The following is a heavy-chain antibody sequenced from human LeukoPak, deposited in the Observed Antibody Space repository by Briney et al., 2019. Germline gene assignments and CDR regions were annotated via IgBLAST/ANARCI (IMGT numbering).Heavy chain of an antibody. J-gene: IGHJ6*03. CDR3: ARSRRGYSYGPNYYYYYYMDV. Sequence: SETLSLTCTVSGGSISSYYWSWIRQPPGKGLEWIGYIYYSGSTNYNPSLKSRVTISVDTSKNQFSLKLSSVTAADTAVYYCARSRRGYSYGPNYYYYYYMDVWGKGTTVTISS. V-gene: IGHV4-59*01. CDR2: IYYSGST. D-gene: IGHD5-18*01. CDR1: GGSISSYY.